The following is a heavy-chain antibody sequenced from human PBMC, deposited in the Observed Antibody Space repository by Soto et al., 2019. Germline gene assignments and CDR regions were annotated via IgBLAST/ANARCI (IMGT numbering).Heavy chain of an antibody. CDR3: ANLK. CDR2: IGGGGDWT. CDR1: GITFSNYA. Sequence: EVQVLESGGGLVQPGGSLRLSCEVSGITFSNYAMNWVRQAPGKGLEWVAGIGGGGDWTFYADSVKGRFTISRDNSKNTMYLQMNSLRAEDTAVYYCANLKGGQGTLVTVSS. V-gene: IGHV3-23*01. J-gene: IGHJ4*02.